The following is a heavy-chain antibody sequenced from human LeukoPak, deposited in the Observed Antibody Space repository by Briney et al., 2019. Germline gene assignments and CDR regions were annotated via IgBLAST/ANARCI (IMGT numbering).Heavy chain of an antibody. V-gene: IGHV1-69*04. CDR1: GGTFSNYA. CDR3: ARDLYSSGWYCYYYGMDV. D-gene: IGHD6-19*01. Sequence: SVKVSCKASGGTFSNYAISWVRQAPGQGLEWMGRIIPIFGIANYAQKFQGRVTITADKSTSTAYMELSSLRSEDTAVYYCARDLYSSGWYCYYYGMDVWGQGTTVTVSS. CDR2: IIPIFGIA. J-gene: IGHJ6*02.